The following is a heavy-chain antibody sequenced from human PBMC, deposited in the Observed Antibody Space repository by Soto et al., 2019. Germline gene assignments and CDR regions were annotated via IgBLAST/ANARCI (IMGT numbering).Heavy chain of an antibody. J-gene: IGHJ6*02. CDR2: ISLDGGST. CDR3: AKGAPITMVRGVIITRDYYYYYGMDV. D-gene: IGHD3-10*01. V-gene: IGHV3-43*01. CDR1: GFTFDDYT. Sequence: PGGSLRLSGAASGFTFDDYTMHWGGQAPGKGLEGVSLISLDGGSTYYADSVKGRFTISRDNSKNSLYLQMNSLRTEDTALYYCAKGAPITMVRGVIITRDYYYYYGMDVWGQGTTVTVSS.